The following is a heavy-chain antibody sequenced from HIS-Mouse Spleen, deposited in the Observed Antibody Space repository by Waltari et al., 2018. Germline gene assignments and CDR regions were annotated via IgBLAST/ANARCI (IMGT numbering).Heavy chain of an antibody. D-gene: IGHD5-12*01. CDR3: ARGGLKRWFDP. CDR1: EFPLSSYG. CDR2: IKQDGSEK. Sequence: EVQLVESGGGLVQPGGSRSLSCAASEFPLSSYGMSGFRQAPGKGLEWVANIKQDGSEKYYVDSVKGRFTISRDNAKNSLYLQMNSLRAEDTAVYYCARGGLKRWFDPWGQGTLVTVSS. J-gene: IGHJ5*02. V-gene: IGHV3-7*01.